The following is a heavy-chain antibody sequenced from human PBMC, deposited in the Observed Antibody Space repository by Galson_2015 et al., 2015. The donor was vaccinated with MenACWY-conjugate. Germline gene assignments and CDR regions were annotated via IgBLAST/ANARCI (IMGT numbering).Heavy chain of an antibody. J-gene: IGHJ6*02. CDR2: VIPILGEV. D-gene: IGHD3-16*01. CDR1: GGTFTTFG. V-gene: IGHV1-69*04. CDR3: AGGVAGGYNYYGLGV. Sequence: SVKVSCKASGGTFTTFGISWVRQAPGQGLECVGRVIPILGEVTYAQEFQGRVTITADKSTWTAYMGLSSLRSDDTAVYYCAGGVAGGYNYYGLGVWGQGTTVIVSS.